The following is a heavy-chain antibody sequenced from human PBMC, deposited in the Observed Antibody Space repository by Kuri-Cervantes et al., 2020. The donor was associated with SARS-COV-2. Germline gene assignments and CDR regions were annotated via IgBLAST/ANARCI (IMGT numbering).Heavy chain of an antibody. J-gene: IGHJ4*02. Sequence: GGSLKISCAASGFTFSSYGMHWVRQAPGKGLEWVAFIRYDGSNKYYADSVKGRFTISRDNSKNTLYLQMNSLRAEDTAVYYCAKGIAVAGTGGFDYWGQGTLVTVSS. D-gene: IGHD6-19*01. CDR2: IRYDGSNK. CDR3: AKGIAVAGTGGFDY. CDR1: GFTFSSYG. V-gene: IGHV3-30*02.